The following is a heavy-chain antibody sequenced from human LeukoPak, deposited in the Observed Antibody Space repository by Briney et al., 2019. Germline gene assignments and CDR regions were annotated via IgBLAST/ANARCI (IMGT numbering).Heavy chain of an antibody. CDR2: ISGSGGST. CDR1: GLAFSSYV. D-gene: IGHD3-16*01. Sequence: GGSLRLSCAASGLAFSSYVMSWVRQAPGKGLEWVSAISGSGGSTYYADSVKGRFTISRDNSKNTLYLQMNSLRAEDTAVYYCAKDSDTSGGSYYFDYWGQGTLVTVSS. J-gene: IGHJ4*02. CDR3: AKDSDTSGGSYYFDY. V-gene: IGHV3-23*01.